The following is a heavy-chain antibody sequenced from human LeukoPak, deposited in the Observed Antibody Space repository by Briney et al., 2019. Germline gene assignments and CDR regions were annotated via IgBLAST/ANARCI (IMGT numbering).Heavy chain of an antibody. Sequence: ASVKVSCKASGYTFTSYGISWVRQATGQGLEWMGWMNPNSGNTGYAQKFQGRVTITRNTSISTAYMELSSLRAEDTAVYYCAKVRGSYSGDDAFDIWGQGTMVTVSS. V-gene: IGHV1-8*03. CDR3: AKVRGSYSGDDAFDI. CDR1: GYTFTSYG. J-gene: IGHJ3*02. D-gene: IGHD1-26*01. CDR2: MNPNSGNT.